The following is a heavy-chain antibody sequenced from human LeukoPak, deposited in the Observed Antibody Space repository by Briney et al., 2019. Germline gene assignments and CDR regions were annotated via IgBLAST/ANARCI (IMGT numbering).Heavy chain of an antibody. CDR2: IRTKTNGYAT. J-gene: IGHJ4*02. CDR1: GFSFSGSG. V-gene: IGHV3-73*01. Sequence: SGGSLKLSCAASGFSFSGSGMYWVRQAAGKGLEWVGRIRTKTNGYATTYAASVKGRFTISRDDSKNTAYLQMNSLKTEDTAVYYCTSNSDYGGAGYGYWGQGTLVTVSS. CDR3: TSNSDYGGAGYGY. D-gene: IGHD4-23*01.